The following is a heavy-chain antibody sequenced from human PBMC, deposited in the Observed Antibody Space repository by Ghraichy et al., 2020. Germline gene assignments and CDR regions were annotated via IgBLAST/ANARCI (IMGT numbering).Heavy chain of an antibody. CDR3: AKLPYSSSWYRNYFDY. D-gene: IGHD6-13*01. V-gene: IGHV3-23*01. J-gene: IGHJ4*02. Sequence: GGSLRLSCAASGFTFSSYAMSWVRQAPGKGLEWVSAISGSGGSTYYADSVKGRFTISRDNSKNTLYLQMNSLRAEDTAVYYCAKLPYSSSWYRNYFDYWGQGTLVTVSS. CDR1: GFTFSSYA. CDR2: ISGSGGST.